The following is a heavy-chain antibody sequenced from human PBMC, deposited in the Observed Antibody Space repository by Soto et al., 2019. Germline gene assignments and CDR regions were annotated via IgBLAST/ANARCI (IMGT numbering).Heavy chain of an antibody. V-gene: IGHV1-2*02. CDR3: AREELPLYYYGMDV. Sequence: GASVKVSCKASGYIFTGYHMHWVRQAPGQGLEWMGWINPNSGGTKYAQKFQGRVTMTRDTSISTAYMELSSLRSDDTAVYYCAREELPLYYYGMDVWGQGTTVTVSS. D-gene: IGHD1-7*01. CDR1: GYIFTGYH. CDR2: INPNSGGT. J-gene: IGHJ6*02.